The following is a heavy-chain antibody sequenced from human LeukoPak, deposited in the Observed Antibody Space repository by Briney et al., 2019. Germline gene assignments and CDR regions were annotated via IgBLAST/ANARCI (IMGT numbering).Heavy chain of an antibody. CDR3: ARDLTGSSQVFDY. D-gene: IGHD6-13*01. Sequence: SETLSLTCAVSGGSISSSNWWSWVRQPPGKGLEWIGEIYHSGSTNYNPSLKSRVTISVDKSKNQFSLKLSSVTAADTAVYYCARDLTGSSQVFDYWGQGTLVTVSS. V-gene: IGHV4-4*02. CDR1: GGSISSSNW. J-gene: IGHJ4*02. CDR2: IYHSGST.